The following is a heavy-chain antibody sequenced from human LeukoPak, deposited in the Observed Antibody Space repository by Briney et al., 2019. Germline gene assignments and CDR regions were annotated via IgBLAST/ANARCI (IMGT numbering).Heavy chain of an antibody. CDR2: ISSSSTYI. D-gene: IGHD1-26*01. Sequence: GGSLRLSCAASGFTFSSYSMNWVRQAPGKGLEWVSSISSSSTYIYYTDSVKGRFTISRDNAKNSLFLQMNSLRAEDTAVYYCARDKLVGATPLDAFDIWGQGTMVTVSS. V-gene: IGHV3-21*01. CDR1: GFTFSSYS. CDR3: ARDKLVGATPLDAFDI. J-gene: IGHJ3*02.